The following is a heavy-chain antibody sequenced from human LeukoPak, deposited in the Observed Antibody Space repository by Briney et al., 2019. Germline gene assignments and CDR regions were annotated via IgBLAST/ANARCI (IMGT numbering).Heavy chain of an antibody. Sequence: ASVKVSCKASGYTFTGYYMHWVRQAPGQGLEWMGWINPNSGGTNYAQKFQGWVTMTRDTSISTAYMELSRLRSDDTAVYFCARDKNDYYDRSGSIRAWDSWGQGTLVTVSS. CDR2: INPNSGGT. CDR1: GYTFTGYY. D-gene: IGHD3-22*01. J-gene: IGHJ4*02. V-gene: IGHV1-2*04. CDR3: ARDKNDYYDRSGSIRAWDS.